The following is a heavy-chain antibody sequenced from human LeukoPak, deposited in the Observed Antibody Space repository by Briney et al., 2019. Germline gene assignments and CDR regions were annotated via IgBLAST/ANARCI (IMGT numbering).Heavy chain of an antibody. V-gene: IGHV4-34*01. CDR2: INHSGST. CDR3: ARPSSSWYDDAFDI. J-gene: IGHJ3*02. D-gene: IGHD6-13*01. CDR1: GGSFSGYY. Sequence: SETLSLTCAVYGGSFSGYYWSWIRQPPGKGLEWIGEINHSGSTNYNPSLKSRVTISVDTSKNQFSLKLSSVTAADTAVYYCARPSSSWYDDAFDIWGQGTMVTVSS.